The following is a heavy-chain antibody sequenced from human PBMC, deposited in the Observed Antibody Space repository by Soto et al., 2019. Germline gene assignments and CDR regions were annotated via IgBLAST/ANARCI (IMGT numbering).Heavy chain of an antibody. CDR1: GGSISSGGYY. Sequence: QVQLQESGPGLVKPSQTLSLTCTVSGGSISSGGYYWSWIRQHPGKGLEWIGYIYYSGSTYYNPSLKSRVTISVDTSKNQSSLKLSSVTAADTAVYYCARIIGGWVPAAELGWFDPWGQGTLVTVSS. J-gene: IGHJ5*02. CDR3: ARIIGGWVPAAELGWFDP. D-gene: IGHD2-2*01. V-gene: IGHV4-31*03. CDR2: IYYSGST.